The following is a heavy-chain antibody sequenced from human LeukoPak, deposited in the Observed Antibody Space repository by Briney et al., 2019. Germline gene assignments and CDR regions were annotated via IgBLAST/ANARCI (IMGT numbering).Heavy chain of an antibody. CDR3: AKKGGDYNYYYYMDV. CDR2: IKQDGSEK. J-gene: IGHJ6*03. D-gene: IGHD3-16*01. V-gene: IGHV3-7*03. Sequence: RGSLRLSCAASGFTFSSYWMSWVRQAPGKGLEWVANIKQDGSEKYYVDSVKGRFTISRDNAKNSLYLQMNSLRAEDTAVYYCAKKGGDYNYYYYMDVWGKGTTVTVSS. CDR1: GFTFSSYW.